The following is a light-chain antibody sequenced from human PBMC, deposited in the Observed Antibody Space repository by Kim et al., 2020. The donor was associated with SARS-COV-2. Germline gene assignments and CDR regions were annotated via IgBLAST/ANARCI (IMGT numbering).Light chain of an antibody. CDR2: DAS. Sequence: EIVLTQSPATLSVSPGERATLSCRASQSLSKNYLAWYQQKSGQAPRLLIYDASIRATGIPARFSGSGSGTEFTLTISSLQSEDFAVYYCQQYHDWPPRMTFGQGTKVDIK. V-gene: IGKV3-15*01. CDR3: QQYHDWPPRMT. J-gene: IGKJ1*01. CDR1: QSLSKN.